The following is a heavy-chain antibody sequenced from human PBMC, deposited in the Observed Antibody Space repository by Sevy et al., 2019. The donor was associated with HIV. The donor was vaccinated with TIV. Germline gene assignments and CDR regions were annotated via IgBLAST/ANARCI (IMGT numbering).Heavy chain of an antibody. J-gene: IGHJ6*02. CDR2: INSDSGVT. D-gene: IGHD4-4*01. CDR1: GYIFTDYY. V-gene: IGHV1-2*02. CDR3: ARLTTQPTSDLYGMDV. Sequence: ASVKVSCKASGYIFTDYYIHWVRQAPGQGLEWMAWINSDSGVTNYAQRFQGEVTVTRETSLSTAYLELSRLKPNDTAIYYCARLTTQPTSDLYGMDVWGQGTRVTVSS.